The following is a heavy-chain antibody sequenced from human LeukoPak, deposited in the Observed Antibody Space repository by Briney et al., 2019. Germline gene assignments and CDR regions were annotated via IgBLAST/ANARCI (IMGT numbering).Heavy chain of an antibody. Sequence: FGPTLVKPTQTLTLTCTFSGFSLSTSGVGVGWIRQPPGKALEWLALIYWDDDKRYSPSLKSRLIITKDTSKNQVVLTMTNMDPVDTATYFCAHTRVNMVRGVIVIPSYYVDSWGQGTLVTVSS. D-gene: IGHD3-10*01. CDR3: AHTRVNMVRGVIVIPSYYVDS. CDR2: IYWDDDK. CDR1: GFSLSTSGVG. J-gene: IGHJ4*02. V-gene: IGHV2-5*02.